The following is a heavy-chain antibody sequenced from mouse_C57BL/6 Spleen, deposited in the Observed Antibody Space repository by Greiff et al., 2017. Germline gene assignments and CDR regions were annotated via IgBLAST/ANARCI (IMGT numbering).Heavy chain of an antibody. J-gene: IGHJ2*01. CDR1: GYAFSSYW. V-gene: IGHV1-80*01. CDR3: ARKYYYGSSAYYFDY. D-gene: IGHD1-1*01. CDR2: IYPGDGDP. Sequence: QVQLQQSGAELVKPGASVKISCKASGYAFSSYWMNWVKQRPGKGLEWIGQIYPGDGDPNYNGKFKGKATLTADKSSSTAYMQLSSLTSEDSAVYFCARKYYYGSSAYYFDYWGQGTTLTVSS.